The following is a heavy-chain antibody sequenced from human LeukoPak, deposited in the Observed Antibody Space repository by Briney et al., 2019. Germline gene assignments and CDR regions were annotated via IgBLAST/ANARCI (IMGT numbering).Heavy chain of an antibody. J-gene: IGHJ4*02. CDR3: ARDHGGLIMDSSLDS. CDR1: GYTFTGYY. Sequence: ASVKVSCKASGYTFTGYYIHWVRQAPGQGLEWMGCINPNSGGTDYAQKFQGRVSMTRDMSISTAYMELSRLRSDDTAVYYCARDHGGLIMDSSLDSWGQGSLVTVSS. CDR2: INPNSGGT. V-gene: IGHV1-2*02. D-gene: IGHD3-22*01.